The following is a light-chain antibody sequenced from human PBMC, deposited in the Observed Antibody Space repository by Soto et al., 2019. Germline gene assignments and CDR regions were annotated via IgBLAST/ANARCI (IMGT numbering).Light chain of an antibody. V-gene: IGKV3-20*01. CDR2: DAS. Sequence: PGERASLSCRASQSISGRYLAWYQQKPGQAPRLLIYDASSRATGIPDRFSGSGSGTDFILTISRLEPEDCAVYYCQQYGSSPLTFGGGTKVEIK. J-gene: IGKJ4*01. CDR1: QSISGRY. CDR3: QQYGSSPLT.